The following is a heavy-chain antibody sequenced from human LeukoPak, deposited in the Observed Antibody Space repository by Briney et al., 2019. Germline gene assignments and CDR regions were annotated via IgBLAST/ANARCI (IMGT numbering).Heavy chain of an antibody. J-gene: IGHJ6*02. D-gene: IGHD2-2*01. CDR1: GFTFSSHS. CDR3: VHCSSTSCYGDYYGMDV. CDR2: ISSGSSYI. Sequence: PGGSLRLSCAASGFTFSSHSMNWVRQAPGRGLEWVSSISSGSSYIYYADSVKGRFTISRDNAKNSLYLQMNSLRAEDTAVYYCVHCSSTSCYGDYYGMDVRGQGTTVTVSS. V-gene: IGHV3-21*01.